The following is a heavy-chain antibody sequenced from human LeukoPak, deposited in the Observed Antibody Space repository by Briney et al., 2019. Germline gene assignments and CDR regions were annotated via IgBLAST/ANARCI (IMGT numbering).Heavy chain of an antibody. CDR2: TYYNGNT. CDR1: GDSISNYL. J-gene: IGHJ5*01. CDR3: ARRIVGTGWGRENWLDS. V-gene: IGHV4-59*08. Sequence: SETVSLTCTVSGDSISNYLWNWIRQPPGKGLEWIGYTYYNGNTNSNPSLRRRVSMSVDTSKNQFSLRLTSMTAADTAIYYCARRIVGTGWGRENWLDSWGQGTLVTVSS. D-gene: IGHD3/OR15-3a*01.